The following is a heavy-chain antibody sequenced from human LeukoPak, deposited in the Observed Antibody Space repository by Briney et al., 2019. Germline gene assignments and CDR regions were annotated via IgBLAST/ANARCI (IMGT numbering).Heavy chain of an antibody. CDR2: ISGSGGST. V-gene: IGHV3-23*01. Sequence: GGSLRLSCAASGFTFSSYAMSWVRQAPGKGLGWVSAISGSGGSTYYADSVKGRFTISRDNSKNTLYLQMNSLRAEDTAVYYCAKAGYDFWSGYSGAPGARNWFDPWGQGTLVTVSS. D-gene: IGHD3-3*01. CDR3: AKAGYDFWSGYSGAPGARNWFDP. J-gene: IGHJ5*02. CDR1: GFTFSSYA.